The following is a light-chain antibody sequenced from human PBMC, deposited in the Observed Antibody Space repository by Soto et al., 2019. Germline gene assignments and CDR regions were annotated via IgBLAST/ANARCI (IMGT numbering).Light chain of an antibody. J-gene: IGKJ2*01. CDR3: QQYGSSSQYT. CDR1: QSVSSSY. CDR2: GAS. Sequence: EIVLTQSPGTLSLSPGERATLSCRASQSVSSSYLAWYQQKPGQAPRLLIYGASSRATGLPDRFSGSGSGTDFTLTISRLEPEDFAVYYCQQYGSSSQYTFGQGTKLEIK. V-gene: IGKV3-20*01.